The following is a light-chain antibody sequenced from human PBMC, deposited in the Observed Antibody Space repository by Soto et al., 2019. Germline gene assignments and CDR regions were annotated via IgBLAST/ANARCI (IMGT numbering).Light chain of an antibody. J-gene: IGKJ2*01. Sequence: DMPMTQSPPTLSASVGDRVTITCRASQNIRIWLAWYQQKPGKAPKVLIYDASTLESGVPSRFSGSGFGTEFTLTISSLQPDDFATYYCQHYNGYFGQGTKMEIK. V-gene: IGKV1-5*01. CDR2: DAS. CDR1: QNIRIW. CDR3: QHYNGY.